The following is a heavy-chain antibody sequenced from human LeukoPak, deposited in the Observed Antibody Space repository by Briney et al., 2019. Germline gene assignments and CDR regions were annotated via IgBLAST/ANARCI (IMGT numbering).Heavy chain of an antibody. CDR1: GYSISSAYY. J-gene: IGHJ4*02. D-gene: IGHD3-22*01. CDR3: TRPYYYDSSGSPDY. CDR2: IYHSGST. V-gene: IGHV4-38-2*02. Sequence: SETLSLTCSVSGYSISSAYYWGWIRQPPGKGLEWIGNIYHSGSTYYNPSLKSRVTISVDTSKNQFSLKLSSVTAADTAAYYCTRPYYYDSSGSPDYWGQGTLVTVSS.